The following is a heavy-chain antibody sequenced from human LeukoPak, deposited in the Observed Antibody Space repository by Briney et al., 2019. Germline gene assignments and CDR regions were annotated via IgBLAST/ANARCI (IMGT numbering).Heavy chain of an antibody. D-gene: IGHD6-19*01. CDR2: ISGSGENT. CDR3: ARDFSGWSVDP. V-gene: IGHV3-23*01. J-gene: IGHJ5*02. Sequence: PGGSLRLSCAASGFTFNRYAMSWVRQAPGKGLEWVSAISGSGENTFYADSVKGRFTISRDNAKNSVYLQMNSLRAEDTAVYYCARDFSGWSVDPWGQGTLVTVSS. CDR1: GFTFNRYA.